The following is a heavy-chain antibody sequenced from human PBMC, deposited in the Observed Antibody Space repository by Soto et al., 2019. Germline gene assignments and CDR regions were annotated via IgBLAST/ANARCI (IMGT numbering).Heavy chain of an antibody. CDR2: IKSKTDGGTT. CDR1: GFTFSNAW. V-gene: IGHV3-15*01. D-gene: IGHD3-3*01. CDR3: TTAPYYDFWSGYYNWAFYYYGMDV. Sequence: GGSLRLYCAASGFTFSNAWMSWVRQAPGKGLEWVGRIKSKTDGGTTDYAAPVKGRFTISRDDSKNTLYLQMNSLKTEDTAVYYCTTAPYYDFWSGYYNWAFYYYGMDVWGQGTTVTVSS. J-gene: IGHJ6*02.